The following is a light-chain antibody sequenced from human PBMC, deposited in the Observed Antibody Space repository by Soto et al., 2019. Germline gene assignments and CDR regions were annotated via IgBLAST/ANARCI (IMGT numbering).Light chain of an antibody. CDR2: DAS. V-gene: IGKV3-11*01. Sequence: EIVLTQSPATLSLSAGERANLSCRASQSVVTYLAWYQHKPGQAPRLLIYDASNRSTGIPARFSGSGSGTGFTLSIGSLEPEDFAVYYCQERSTWPITFGGGTKVEIK. CDR3: QERSTWPIT. CDR1: QSVVTY. J-gene: IGKJ4*01.